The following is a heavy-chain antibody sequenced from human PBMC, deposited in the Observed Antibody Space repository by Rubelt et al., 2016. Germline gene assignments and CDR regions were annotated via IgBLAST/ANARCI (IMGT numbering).Heavy chain of an antibody. CDR2: ISAYNGNT. CDR3: AREVATTTPN. J-gene: IGHJ4*02. CDR1: G. Sequence: GISWVRQTPGQGLEWMGWISAYNGNTNYAQKLQGRVTMTTDTSTSTAYMELRSLRSDDTAVYYCAREVATTTPNWGQGTLATVSS. D-gene: IGHD5-12*01. V-gene: IGHV1-18*01.